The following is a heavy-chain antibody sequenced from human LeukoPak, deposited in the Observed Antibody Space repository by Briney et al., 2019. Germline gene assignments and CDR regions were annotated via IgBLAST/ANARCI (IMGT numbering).Heavy chain of an antibody. V-gene: IGHV4-4*02. CDR2: IHRSGTP. Sequence: SETLSLTCTVSIDSTTSNFWSWVRQPPGKGLEWSGEIHRSGTPNNNPSLQSRVTISIVRSRNQIALELSSVTAADTAVYYCAREIFGGYNPGAYWGQGILVTVSS. D-gene: IGHD3-3*01. CDR3: AREIFGGYNPGAY. CDR1: IDSTTSNF. J-gene: IGHJ4*02.